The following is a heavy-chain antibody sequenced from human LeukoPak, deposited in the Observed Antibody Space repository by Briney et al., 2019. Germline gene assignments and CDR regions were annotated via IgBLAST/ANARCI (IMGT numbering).Heavy chain of an antibody. V-gene: IGHV4-34*01. Sequence: ASETLSLTCTVSGGSISSYYWSWIRQPPGKGLEWIGEINHSGSTNYNPSLKSRVTISVDTSKNQFSLKLSSVTAADTAVYYCARGRGSSWYPGYYYMDVWGKGTTVTVSS. J-gene: IGHJ6*03. CDR2: INHSGST. D-gene: IGHD6-13*01. CDR3: ARGRGSSWYPGYYYMDV. CDR1: GGSISSYY.